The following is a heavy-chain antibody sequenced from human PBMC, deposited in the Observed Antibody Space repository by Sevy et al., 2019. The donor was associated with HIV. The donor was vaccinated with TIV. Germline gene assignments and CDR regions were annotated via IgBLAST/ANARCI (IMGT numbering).Heavy chain of an antibody. CDR3: AREAQPSSIAVAGRGGFDY. D-gene: IGHD6-19*01. J-gene: IGHJ4*02. CDR1: GFTFSSYS. Sequence: GGSLRLSCAASGFTFSSYSMNWVRQAPGKGLEWVSSISSSSSYIYYADSVKGRFTISRDNAKNSLYPQMNSLRAEDTAVYYCAREAQPSSIAVAGRGGFDYWGQGTLVTVSS. CDR2: ISSSSSYI. V-gene: IGHV3-21*01.